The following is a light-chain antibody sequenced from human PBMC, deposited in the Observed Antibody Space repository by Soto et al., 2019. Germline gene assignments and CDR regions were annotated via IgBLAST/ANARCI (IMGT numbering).Light chain of an antibody. CDR3: QEYNTYPLT. Sequence: DIQMTQSPSTLSASVGDRVTITCRASQSISNRLAWYQQKPGKAPNLLIYKASSLESGVPSRFSGSGSGTEFTLTISSLQTDDVATDYCQEYNTYPLTFGGGTKVEIK. J-gene: IGKJ4*01. V-gene: IGKV1-5*03. CDR2: KAS. CDR1: QSISNR.